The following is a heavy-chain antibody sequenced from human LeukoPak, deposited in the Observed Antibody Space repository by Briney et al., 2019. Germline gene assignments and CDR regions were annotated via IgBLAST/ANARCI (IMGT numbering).Heavy chain of an antibody. CDR1: GGSISSGCYY. CDR3: ARGGYCSGGSCYLTWFDP. V-gene: IGHV4-31*03. Sequence: SQTLSLTCTVSGGSISSGCYYWSWLRQHPGKGLEWLGYIYYSGSTYYNPSLKSRLTISVDTSKNQFSLKLSSVTAADTAVYYCARGGYCSGGSCYLTWFDPWGQGTLVTVSS. D-gene: IGHD2-15*01. CDR2: IYYSGST. J-gene: IGHJ5*02.